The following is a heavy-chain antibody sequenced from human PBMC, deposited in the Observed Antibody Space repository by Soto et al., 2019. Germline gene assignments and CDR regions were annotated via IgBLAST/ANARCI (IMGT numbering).Heavy chain of an antibody. CDR1: GYTFTSYD. V-gene: IGHV1-8*01. Sequence: QVQLVQSGAEVKKPGASVKVSCKASGYTFTSYDINWVRQATGQGIEWMGWMNPNSGNTGYAQQCQGRVTMTRNTSISTAYSELSSLRSEDPAVYYCARERVRRGFVDWGQGTLVTVSS. D-gene: IGHD3-10*01. CDR3: ARERVRRGFVD. CDR2: MNPNSGNT. J-gene: IGHJ4*02.